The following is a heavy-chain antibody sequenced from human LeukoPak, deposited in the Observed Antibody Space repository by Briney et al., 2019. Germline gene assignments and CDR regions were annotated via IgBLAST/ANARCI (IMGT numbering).Heavy chain of an antibody. Sequence: GGSLRLSCAASGFTVSSNYMSWVRQAPGKGLEWVSVTYSGGSTYYADSVKGRFTISRDNSKNTLYLQMNSLRAEDTAVYYCARVASDSSAWYHFDYWGQGTLVTVSS. CDR1: GFTVSSNY. CDR2: TYSGGST. J-gene: IGHJ4*02. CDR3: ARVASDSSAWYHFDY. V-gene: IGHV3-53*01. D-gene: IGHD6-19*01.